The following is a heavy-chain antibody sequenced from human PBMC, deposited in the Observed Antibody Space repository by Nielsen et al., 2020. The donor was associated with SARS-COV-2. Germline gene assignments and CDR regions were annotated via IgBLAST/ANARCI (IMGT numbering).Heavy chain of an antibody. V-gene: IGHV3-23*01. CDR1: GFTFSDYY. Sequence: GESLKISCAASGFTFSDYYMSWVRQAPGKGLEWVSAISGSGGSTYYADSVKGRFTISRDNSKNTLYLQMNSLRAEDTAVYYCAKDSDIVATIGDYWGQGTLVTVSS. CDR3: AKDSDIVATIGDY. D-gene: IGHD5-12*01. J-gene: IGHJ4*02. CDR2: ISGSGGST.